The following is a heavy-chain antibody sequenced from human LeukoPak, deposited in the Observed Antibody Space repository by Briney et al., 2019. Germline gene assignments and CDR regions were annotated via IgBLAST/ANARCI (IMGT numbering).Heavy chain of an antibody. D-gene: IGHD3-22*01. Sequence: GRSLRLSCAASGFTFDDYAMHWVRHAPGKGLEWVSGISWNSGSIAYAGSVKGRFTISRDNAKNSLYLQMNSLRAEDTAFYYCAKGSDSSGYSLFEYWGQGTLVTVSS. CDR3: AKGSDSSGYSLFEY. J-gene: IGHJ4*02. CDR2: ISWNSGSI. V-gene: IGHV3-9*01. CDR1: GFTFDDYA.